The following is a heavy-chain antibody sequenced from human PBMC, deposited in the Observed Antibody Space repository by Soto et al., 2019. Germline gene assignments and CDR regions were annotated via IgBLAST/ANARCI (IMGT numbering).Heavy chain of an antibody. J-gene: IGHJ6*02. CDR1: GFTVNANY. CDR2: TNTGGTT. CDR3: AKGDGFILAV. V-gene: IGHV3-53*01. Sequence: GSLRLSCAASGFTVNANYMSWVRQAPGEGLQWVSITNTGGTTYYADSVKGRFTVSRDNSKNTLYLQMNSLRAEDTAVDYCAKGDGFILAVWGQGTTVTVSS. D-gene: IGHD1-26*01.